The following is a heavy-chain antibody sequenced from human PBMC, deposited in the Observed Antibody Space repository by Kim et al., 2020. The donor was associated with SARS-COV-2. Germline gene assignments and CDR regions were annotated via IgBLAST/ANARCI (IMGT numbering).Heavy chain of an antibody. D-gene: IGHD1-1*01. Sequence: VKGRFTIYRDNSKNTLYLQMNSRRAEDTAVYYWARDRSEGSGTTGVYFDYWGQGTLVTVSS. V-gene: IGHV3-30*07. CDR3: ARDRSEGSGTTGVYFDY. J-gene: IGHJ4*02.